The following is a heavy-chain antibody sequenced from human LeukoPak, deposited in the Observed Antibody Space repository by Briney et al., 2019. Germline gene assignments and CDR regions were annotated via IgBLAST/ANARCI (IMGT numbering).Heavy chain of an antibody. J-gene: IGHJ3*02. D-gene: IGHD3-22*01. CDR2: IYYSGST. CDR3: ARMDSSGYYPAGAFDI. CDR1: GGSISSSSYY. Sequence: SETLSLTCTVSGGSISSSSYYWGWIRQPPGKGLEWIGSIYYSGSTYYNPSLKSRVTISVDASKNQFSLKLSSVTAADTAVYYCARMDSSGYYPAGAFDIWGQGTMVTVSS. V-gene: IGHV4-39*07.